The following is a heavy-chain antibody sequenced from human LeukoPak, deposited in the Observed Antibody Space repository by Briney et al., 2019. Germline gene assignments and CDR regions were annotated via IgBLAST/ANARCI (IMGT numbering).Heavy chain of an antibody. V-gene: IGHV4-34*01. CDR3: ARKYDNIIPDAFDV. Sequence: PSETLSLTCVVYGGSFSGFSWNWIRQPPGEGLEWIGEINHRGKTTYDPSLMSRVTISLDTSKSQISLKLTSVTAADTALYYCARKYDNIIPDAFDVWGQGTMVTVSS. CDR2: INHRGKT. CDR1: GGSFSGFS. J-gene: IGHJ3*01. D-gene: IGHD3-22*01.